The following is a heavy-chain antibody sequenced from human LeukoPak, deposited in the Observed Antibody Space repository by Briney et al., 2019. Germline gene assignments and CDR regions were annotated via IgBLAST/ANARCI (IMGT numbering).Heavy chain of an antibody. D-gene: IGHD3-10*01. CDR1: GYTFTSYG. V-gene: IGHV1-18*01. CDR3: ARVVRGVIIESSWFDH. CDR2: ISAYNGNT. J-gene: IGHJ5*02. Sequence: GASVKVSCKASGYTFTSYGISWVRQASGQGLEWMGWISAYNGNTNYAQKLQGRVSMTTDTSTSTAYMELRSLRPDDTAVYYCARVVRGVIIESSWFDHWGQGTLVTVSS.